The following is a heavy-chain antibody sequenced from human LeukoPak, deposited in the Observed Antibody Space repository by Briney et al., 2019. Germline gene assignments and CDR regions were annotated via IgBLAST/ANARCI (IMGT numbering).Heavy chain of an antibody. CDR3: ARDVNFDY. Sequence: PGGSLRLSCAASGFTFSTYEMNWVRQAPGKGLEWVSYISGGGGTIFYSDSLKGRFTISRDNAKNSLYLQMNSLRAEDTAVYYCARDVNFDYWGQGTLVTVSS. V-gene: IGHV3-48*03. CDR1: GFTFSTYE. CDR2: ISGGGGTI. J-gene: IGHJ4*02.